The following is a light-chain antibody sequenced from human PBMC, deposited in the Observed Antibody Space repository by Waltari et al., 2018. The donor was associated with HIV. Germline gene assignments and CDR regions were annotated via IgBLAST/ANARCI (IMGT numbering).Light chain of an antibody. J-gene: IGLJ3*02. Sequence: QSSLTQPRSVSGSPGQSVTISCSGTSSAVGSYNYVSWYQQHHGQAPKVMIYDVSTRPSGVPERCSGSKSGKTASLTISGLQAEDEADYYCCSYAGMYTWVFGGGTKLTVL. CDR2: DVS. CDR1: SSAVGSYNY. CDR3: CSYAGMYTWV. V-gene: IGLV2-11*01.